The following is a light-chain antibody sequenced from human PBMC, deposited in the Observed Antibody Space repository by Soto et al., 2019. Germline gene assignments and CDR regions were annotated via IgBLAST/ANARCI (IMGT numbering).Light chain of an antibody. V-gene: IGLV1-40*01. CDR3: QSYDSSLSGYV. Sequence: QSVLTQPPSVSGAPGQRVTISCTGSSSNIGAGYDVRWYQQLPGTAPKLLIYGNSNRPSGVPDRFSGSKSGTSASLAITGVQDEDEADYYCQSYDSSLSGYVFGTGTKLTVL. CDR2: GNS. J-gene: IGLJ1*01. CDR1: SSNIGAGYD.